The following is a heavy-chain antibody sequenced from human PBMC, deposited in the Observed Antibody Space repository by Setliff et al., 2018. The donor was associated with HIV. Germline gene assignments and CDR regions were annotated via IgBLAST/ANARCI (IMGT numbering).Heavy chain of an antibody. D-gene: IGHD1-7*01. CDR2: IYYSGNT. Sequence: SETLSLTCTVPGGSISSSFYYWGWIRQPPGKGLEWIGSIYYSGNTYYNPSLKSRVTMSVNTSKNHFSLKLSSVTAADTAVYYCASSPRKTGTTSAWGQGTLVTVYS. J-gene: IGHJ5*02. CDR1: GGSISSSFYY. V-gene: IGHV4-39*02. CDR3: ASSPRKTGTTSA.